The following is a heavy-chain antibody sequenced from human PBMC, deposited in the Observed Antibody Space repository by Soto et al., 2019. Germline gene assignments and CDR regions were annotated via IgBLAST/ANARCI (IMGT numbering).Heavy chain of an antibody. CDR3: ASHGLGYCSGGSCYYYYYYGMDV. CDR1: GGSISSYY. J-gene: IGHJ6*02. V-gene: IGHV4-59*08. Sequence: QVQLQESGPGLVKPSETLSLTCTVSGGSISSYYWSWIRQPPGKGLEWIGYIYYSGSTNYNPSLKSRVTIAVDTSKNQFSLTLSSVTAADTAVYYCASHGLGYCSGGSCYYYYYYGMDVWGQGTTVTVSS. CDR2: IYYSGST. D-gene: IGHD2-15*01.